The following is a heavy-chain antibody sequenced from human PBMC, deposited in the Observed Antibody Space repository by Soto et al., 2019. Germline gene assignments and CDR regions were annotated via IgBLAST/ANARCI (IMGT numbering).Heavy chain of an antibody. CDR2: ISAFNGDT. Sequence: QVQLVQSGSEVKKPGASVNVSCKAFGYTFTSYGFSWVRQVPGQGLDLLGWISAFNGDTQYAQTMKARLTVTTDTSTTTVHMQLRSLTPADTAVYYCTREAGWQRMVPYDWGQGTLVSVS. CDR1: GYTFTSYG. V-gene: IGHV1-18*04. J-gene: IGHJ4*02. CDR3: TREAGWQRMVPYD. D-gene: IGHD6-25*01.